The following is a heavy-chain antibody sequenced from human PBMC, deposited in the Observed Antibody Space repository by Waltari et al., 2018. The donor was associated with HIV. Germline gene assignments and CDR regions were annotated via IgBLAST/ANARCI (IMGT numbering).Heavy chain of an antibody. CDR3: AKGVTYDLLTGFSPLDS. Sequence: EVHLLESGGGLVKPGGSLRLSCAASEFSLSTYAMSWVRQAPGKGLGLVSSRSGEGATTYYADSVKGRFTISRDNSKNTLSLQMNSLRGEDTAVYYCAKGVTYDLLTGFSPLDSWGQGTLVTVSS. CDR2: RSGEGATT. D-gene: IGHD3-9*01. V-gene: IGHV3-23*01. J-gene: IGHJ5*01. CDR1: EFSLSTYA.